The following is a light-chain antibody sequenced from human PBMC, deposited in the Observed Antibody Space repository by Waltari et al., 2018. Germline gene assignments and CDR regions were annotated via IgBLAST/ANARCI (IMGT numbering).Light chain of an antibody. V-gene: IGLV2-14*01. CDR1: SNSVGGHHL. CDR3: SSYTTSNTWV. J-gene: IGLJ3*02. Sequence: SALTPPPPVSASPGQPTTISCTRTSNSVGGHHLPSSYQHPPGKAPKLMIFEVTDRPSSVSNRFSGSKSGNTASLTISGLQAEDEADYYCSSYTTSNTWVFGGGTKVTVL. CDR2: EVT.